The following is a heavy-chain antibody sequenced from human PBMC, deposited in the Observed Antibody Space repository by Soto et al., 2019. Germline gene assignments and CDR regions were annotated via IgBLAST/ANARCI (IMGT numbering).Heavy chain of an antibody. V-gene: IGHV4-39*02. D-gene: IGHD1-26*01. CDR3: ATQEVGGSYVYTFDP. CDR1: GGSISSSSYY. Sequence: PSETLSLTCTVSGGSISSSSYYWGWIRQPPGKGLEWIGSIYYSGSTYYIPSLKSRVTISVDTTKNHFSLKLSSVTAADTAVYYCATQEVGGSYVYTFDPWGQGTLVTVSS. J-gene: IGHJ5*02. CDR2: IYYSGST.